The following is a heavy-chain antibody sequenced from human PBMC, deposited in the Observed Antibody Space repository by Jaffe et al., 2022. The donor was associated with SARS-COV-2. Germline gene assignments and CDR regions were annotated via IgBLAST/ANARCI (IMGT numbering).Heavy chain of an antibody. V-gene: IGHV3-30*18. J-gene: IGHJ3*02. Sequence: QVQLVESGGGVVQPGRSLRLSCAASGFTFSSYGMHWVRQAPGKGLEWVAVISYDGSNKYYADSVKGRFTISRDNSKNTLYLQMNSLRAEDTAVYYCAKDLWNYFSLVAFDIWGQGTMVTVSS. CDR3: AKDLWNYFSLVAFDI. CDR2: ISYDGSNK. D-gene: IGHD1-7*01. CDR1: GFTFSSYG.